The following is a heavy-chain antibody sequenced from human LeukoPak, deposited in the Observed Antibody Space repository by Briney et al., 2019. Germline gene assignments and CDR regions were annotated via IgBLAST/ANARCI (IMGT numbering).Heavy chain of an antibody. Sequence: ASVTVSCKASGGTFSSYAISWVRQAPGQGLEWMGGIIPIFGTANYAQKFQGRVTITADESTSTAYMELSSLRSEDTAVYYCARAIHVAGKYYYYGMDVWGQGTTVTVSS. J-gene: IGHJ6*02. CDR3: ARAIHVAGKYYYYGMDV. CDR1: GGTFSSYA. V-gene: IGHV1-69*13. D-gene: IGHD6-19*01. CDR2: IIPIFGTA.